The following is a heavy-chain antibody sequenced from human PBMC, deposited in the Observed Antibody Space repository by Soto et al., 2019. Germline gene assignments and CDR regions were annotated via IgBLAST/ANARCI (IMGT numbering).Heavy chain of an antibody. CDR2: MNPNSANT. Sequence: QVQLVQSGAEVKQPGASVKVSCRASGYTFSNYDITWVRQATGQGLEWMGWMNPNSANTGYAQKFQGRVTMTRDTSIRTAYMELNSLTAEATAVYYCARAIRNQRLSDYWGQGTLVTVSS. CDR1: GYTFSNYD. J-gene: IGHJ4*02. D-gene: IGHD2-2*01. CDR3: ARAIRNQRLSDY. V-gene: IGHV1-8*01.